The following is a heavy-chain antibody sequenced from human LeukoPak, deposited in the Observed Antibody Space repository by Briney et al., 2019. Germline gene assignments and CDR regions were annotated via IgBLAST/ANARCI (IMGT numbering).Heavy chain of an antibody. CDR2: ISSSSSTI. CDR1: GSIFSDYN. J-gene: IGHJ4*02. Sequence: PGGSLRLSCAASGSIFSDYNMNWVRQAPGKGLEWVSYISSSSSTIYYADSVKGRFTISRDNAKNSLYLQMNSLRAEDTAEYFCARHPMTTVTFFDYWGQGTLVTVSS. V-gene: IGHV3-48*01. CDR3: ARHPMTTVTFFDY. D-gene: IGHD4-17*01.